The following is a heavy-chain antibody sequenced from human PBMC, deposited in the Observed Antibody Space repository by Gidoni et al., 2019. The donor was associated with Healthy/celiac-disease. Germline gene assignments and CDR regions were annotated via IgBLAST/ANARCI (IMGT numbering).Heavy chain of an antibody. CDR2: IYSGGST. CDR1: GFPVSSNY. V-gene: IGHV3-66*01. J-gene: IGHJ2*01. CDR3: ARWLQLPRGYWYFDL. D-gene: IGHD5-12*01. Sequence: EVQLVESGGGLVQPGGSLRLSCAASGFPVSSNYMSWVRQAPGKGLEWVSVIYSGGSTYYADSVKGRFTISRDNSKNTLYLQMNSLRAEDTAVYYCARWLQLPRGYWYFDLWGRGALVTVSS.